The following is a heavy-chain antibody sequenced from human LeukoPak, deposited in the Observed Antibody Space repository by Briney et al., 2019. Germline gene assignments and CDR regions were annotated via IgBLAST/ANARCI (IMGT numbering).Heavy chain of an antibody. Sequence: GGSLRLSCAASGFTFSSYSMNWVRQAPREGLEWVSSISSSSSYIYYADSVKGRFTISRDNAKNSLYLQMNSLRAEDTAVYYCARIVLLGYGSGTRGDYWGQGTLVTVSS. D-gene: IGHD3-10*01. CDR3: ARIVLLGYGSGTRGDY. CDR2: ISSSSSYI. V-gene: IGHV3-21*01. J-gene: IGHJ4*02. CDR1: GFTFSSYS.